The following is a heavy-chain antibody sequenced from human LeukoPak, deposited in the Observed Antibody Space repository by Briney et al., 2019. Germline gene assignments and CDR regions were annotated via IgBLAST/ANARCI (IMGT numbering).Heavy chain of an antibody. CDR3: ARGKGIYCGGDCSALDY. Sequence: PGGSLRLSCAASGFTFSSYAMHWVRQAPGKGLEYVSAISTNGGTTYYGDSVKGRFTLSRYNSKNMLYLQMGSLRAEDMAVYYCARGKGIYCGGDCSALDYWGQGTLVTVSS. V-gene: IGHV3-64*02. CDR2: ISTNGGTT. D-gene: IGHD2-21*02. CDR1: GFTFSSYA. J-gene: IGHJ4*02.